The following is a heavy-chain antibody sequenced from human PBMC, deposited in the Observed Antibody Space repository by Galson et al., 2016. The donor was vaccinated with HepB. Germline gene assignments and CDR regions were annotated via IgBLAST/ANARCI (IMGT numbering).Heavy chain of an antibody. CDR1: GYTFTTSG. CDR3: ARDAQYLFDS. CDR2: ISTYSGNT. Sequence: SVKASCKASGYTFTTSGISWVRQAPGQGLEWMGWISTYSGNTKYAQKFQGGLTLTTDSSTTTAYVELRSLRFDDTALYYCARDAQYLFDSWGQGTLVTVSS. V-gene: IGHV1-18*01. D-gene: IGHD2/OR15-2a*01. J-gene: IGHJ4*02.